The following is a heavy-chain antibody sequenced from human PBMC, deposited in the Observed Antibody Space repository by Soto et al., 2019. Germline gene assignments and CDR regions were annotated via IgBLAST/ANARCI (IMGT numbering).Heavy chain of an antibody. J-gene: IGHJ6*03. CDR2: ISAYNGNT. CDR1: GYTFTSYG. V-gene: IGHV1-18*01. Sequence: ASVKVSCKASGYTFTSYGISWVRQAPGQGLEWMGWISAYNGNTNYAQKLQGRVTMTTDTSTSTAYMELRSLRSDDTAVYYCARNVDTAMVNGWGYYYYYVDVWG. CDR3: ARNVDTAMVNGWGYYYYYVDV. D-gene: IGHD5-18*01.